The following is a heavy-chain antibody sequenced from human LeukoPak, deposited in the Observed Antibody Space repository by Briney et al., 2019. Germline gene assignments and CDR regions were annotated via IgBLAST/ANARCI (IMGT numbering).Heavy chain of an antibody. J-gene: IGHJ5*02. CDR1: GFFLTSYA. CDR3: VKDMTYGDGKWEFDL. V-gene: IGHV3-23*03. CDR2: MYADGSVT. D-gene: IGHD2-21*02. Sequence: GGSLRLXCVGSGFFLTSYATSWVRLTPGKGLQWVAGMYADGSVTQYEVAVKGRFTISRDTSKNTLYLQMNSLRDDDTALYYCVKDMTYGDGKWEFDLWGQGTPVTVSS.